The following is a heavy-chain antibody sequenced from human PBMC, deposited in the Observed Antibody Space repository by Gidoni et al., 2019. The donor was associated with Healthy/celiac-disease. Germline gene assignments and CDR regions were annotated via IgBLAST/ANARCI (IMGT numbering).Heavy chain of an antibody. D-gene: IGHD3-10*01. V-gene: IGHV4-39*01. J-gene: IGHJ6*02. CDR1: GGSISSSSFY. CDR3: ASLGVLLWFGDLPVVDV. CDR2: IYYSGST. Sequence: QLQLQESGPGLVKPSEPLSLTCTVSGGSISSSSFYWGWIRQPPGKGLEWIGSIYYSGSTYYNPSLKSRVTISVDTSKNQFSLKLSSVTAADTAVYYCASLGVLLWFGDLPVVDVWGQGTTVTVSS.